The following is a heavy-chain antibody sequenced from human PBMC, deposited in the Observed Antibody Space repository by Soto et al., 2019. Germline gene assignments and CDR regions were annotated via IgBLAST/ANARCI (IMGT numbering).Heavy chain of an antibody. J-gene: IGHJ6*03. V-gene: IGHV3-48*01. D-gene: IGHD7-27*01. CDR3: ARDLSWGSNWYYYMDV. CDR2: ISSSSSVI. CDR1: GFILSDCA. Sequence: GGSLRLSCATSGFILSDCAMNWVRQAPGKGLEWVSYISSSSSVIDYADSVKGRFTVSRDNAGNSLYLQMNSLRAEDTAVYYCARDLSWGSNWYYYMDVWGKGTTVTVSS.